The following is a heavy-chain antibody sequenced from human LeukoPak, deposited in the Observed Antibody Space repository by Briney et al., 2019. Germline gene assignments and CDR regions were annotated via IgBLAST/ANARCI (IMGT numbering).Heavy chain of an antibody. Sequence: PSETLSLTCTVSGGSINNYYWSWIRQPAGKGLEWIGRIYTSGSTNYNPSLKSRVTMSVDTSLNQFSLKLSSVTAADTAVYYCARGRDYGDYLDYWGQGTLVTVSS. D-gene: IGHD4-17*01. V-gene: IGHV4-4*07. J-gene: IGHJ4*02. CDR2: IYTSGST. CDR1: GGSINNYY. CDR3: ARGRDYGDYLDY.